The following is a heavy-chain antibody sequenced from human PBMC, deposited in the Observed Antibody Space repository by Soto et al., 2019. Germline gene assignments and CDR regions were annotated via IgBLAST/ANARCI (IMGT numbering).Heavy chain of an antibody. V-gene: IGHV1-2*04. CDR1: GDTFTGYY. CDR2: INPNSGGT. J-gene: IGHJ6*02. Sequence: AVEVSCKASGDTFTGYYMHWVRQAPGQGPEWMAWINPNSGGTNYAQKFQGWVTMTRDTSISTAYMELSRLRSDDTAVYYCARDMGNDFWSGYGTGYYYGMDVWGQGTTVTVSS. D-gene: IGHD3-3*01. CDR3: ARDMGNDFWSGYGTGYYYGMDV.